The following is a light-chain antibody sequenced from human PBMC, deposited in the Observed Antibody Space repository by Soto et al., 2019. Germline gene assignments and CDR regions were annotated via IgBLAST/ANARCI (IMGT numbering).Light chain of an antibody. CDR3: LRDYNFPWA. J-gene: IGKJ1*01. CDR2: AAS. CDR1: QDIRSD. V-gene: IGKV1-6*01. Sequence: AIQMTQSPSSLSASVGERVTLTCRASQDIRSDLGWYQQRPGKAPKLLMYAASSLQNEVPSRFSGSGSGTDFTLTITSLQPEDFTTYYCLRDYNFPWAFGQGAKVDIK.